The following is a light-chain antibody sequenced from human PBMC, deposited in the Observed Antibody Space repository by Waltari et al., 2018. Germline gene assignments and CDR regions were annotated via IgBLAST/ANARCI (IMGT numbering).Light chain of an antibody. CDR1: SSTVGGNP. Sequence: QSVLTQPPSASGAPGQRVTISCSASSSTVGGNPVSWYQQLPGTAPKLLIRNNNRRPSGVPKRFSGSKSGTSASLAISGLQSEDEAYYYCASWDDTPNGPVFGGGTKLTVL. V-gene: IGLV1-44*01. J-gene: IGLJ3*02. CDR2: NNN. CDR3: ASWDDTPNGPV.